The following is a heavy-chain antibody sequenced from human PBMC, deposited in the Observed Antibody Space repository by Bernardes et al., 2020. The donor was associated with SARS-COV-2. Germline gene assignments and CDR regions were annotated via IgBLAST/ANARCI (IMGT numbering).Heavy chain of an antibody. CDR3: ARESDWNYVFDY. CDR1: EFTFSSYA. V-gene: IGHV3-21*01. Sequence: GGPLRPSCAASEFTFSSYAMSWVRKAPGKGLEWVSSITSSSSYKYYADSVKGRFTISRDNAKNSLYLQMNSLRAEDTAVYFCARESDWNYVFDYWGQGTLVTVSS. CDR2: ITSSSSYK. D-gene: IGHD1-7*01. J-gene: IGHJ4*02.